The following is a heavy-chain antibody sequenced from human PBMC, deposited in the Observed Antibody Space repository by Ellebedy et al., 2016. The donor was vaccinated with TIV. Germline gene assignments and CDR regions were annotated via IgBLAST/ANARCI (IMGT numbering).Heavy chain of an antibody. CDR3: ANIWYGRSVDAFDI. CDR1: GFTFSSYG. D-gene: IGHD1-14*01. Sequence: GESLKISXAASGFTFSSYGMHWIRQAPGKGLEWVAVIYYDGRKKYYAESVRGRFTISRDNSKNTLYLQMNSLRVEDTAVYYCANIWYGRSVDAFDIWGQGTMVTVSS. J-gene: IGHJ3*02. CDR2: IYYDGRKK. V-gene: IGHV3-33*06.